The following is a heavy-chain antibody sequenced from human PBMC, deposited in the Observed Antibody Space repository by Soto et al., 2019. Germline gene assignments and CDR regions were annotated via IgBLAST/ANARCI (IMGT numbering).Heavy chain of an antibody. Sequence: EVQLVESGGGLVQPGRSLRLSCAASGFTFDDYAMHWVRQVPGKGLEGVSGISWNSGSIGYADSVKGRFTISRDNAKNSLYLQMNSLRAEDTALYYCAKDRLWAVGATNGMDVWGQGTTVTVSS. D-gene: IGHD1-26*01. CDR1: GFTFDDYA. CDR2: ISWNSGSI. J-gene: IGHJ6*02. CDR3: AKDRLWAVGATNGMDV. V-gene: IGHV3-9*01.